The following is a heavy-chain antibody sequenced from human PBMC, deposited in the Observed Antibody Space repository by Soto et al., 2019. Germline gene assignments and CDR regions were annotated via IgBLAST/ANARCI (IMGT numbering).Heavy chain of an antibody. D-gene: IGHD3-22*01. CDR1: GFTFSSYS. CDR2: ISSSSSYI. V-gene: IGHV3-21*01. Sequence: EVQLVESGGGLVKPGGSLRLSCAASGFTFSSYSMNWVRQAPGKGLEWVSSISSSSSYIYYADSVKGRFTISRDNAKSSRYLQMNSLRAEDTAVYYCARASYYYDGSGYHGYWGQGTLVTVSS. CDR3: ARASYYYDGSGYHGY. J-gene: IGHJ4*02.